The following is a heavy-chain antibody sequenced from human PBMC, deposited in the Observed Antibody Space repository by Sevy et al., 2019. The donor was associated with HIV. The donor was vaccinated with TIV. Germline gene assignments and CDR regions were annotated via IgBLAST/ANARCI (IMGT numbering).Heavy chain of an antibody. Sequence: GGSLRLSCAASGFTFSRHWMQWVRQAPGKGLVWVSRIKFDESETTYADSVKGRFTISRDNAKNTVFLQMNSLRAEDTAVYYCARGHNGSDYFDYWGQGTLVTVSS. J-gene: IGHJ4*02. CDR2: IKFDESET. CDR3: ARGHNGSDYFDY. D-gene: IGHD2-8*01. CDR1: GFTFSRHW. V-gene: IGHV3-74*01.